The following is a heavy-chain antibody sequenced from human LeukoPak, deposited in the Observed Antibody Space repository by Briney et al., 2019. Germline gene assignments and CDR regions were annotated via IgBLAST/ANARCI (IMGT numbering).Heavy chain of an antibody. V-gene: IGHV3-7*01. CDR3: ARRGLLWFGELLGFDY. J-gene: IGHJ4*02. CDR2: IKPDGSEK. D-gene: IGHD3-10*01. CDR1: GFTFSNSW. Sequence: GGSLRLSCAASGFTFSNSWMSWVRQAPGKGLEWVANIKPDGSEKYYVDSVKGRFTISRDNAKNSLYLQMNSLRAEDTAVYYCARRGLLWFGELLGFDYWGQGTLVTVSS.